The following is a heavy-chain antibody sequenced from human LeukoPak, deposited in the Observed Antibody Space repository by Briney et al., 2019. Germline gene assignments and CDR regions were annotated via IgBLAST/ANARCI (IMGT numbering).Heavy chain of an antibody. J-gene: IGHJ4*02. CDR3: ARDGFGTIDY. CDR2: ISHDGSTK. D-gene: IGHD1/OR15-1a*01. CDR1: GFSFSTYA. Sequence: PGRSLRLSCAASGFSFSTYAMHWVRQAPGRGLESVALISHDGSTKHYVDSVKGRFTISRENSKNTLYLQMNSLGPEDTAVYYCARDGFGTIDYWGQGTLVTVSS. V-gene: IGHV3-30-3*01.